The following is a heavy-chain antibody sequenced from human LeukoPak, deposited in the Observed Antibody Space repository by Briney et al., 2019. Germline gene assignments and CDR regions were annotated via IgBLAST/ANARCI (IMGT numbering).Heavy chain of an antibody. CDR3: TRGSIAYYYMDV. CDR2: IYYSGST. D-gene: IGHD3-22*01. J-gene: IGHJ6*03. Sequence: PSETLSLTCTVSGGSISSYYGSWIRQPPGKGLEWIGNIYYSGSTNYNPSLKSRVTISLDTSKNQFSLKLSSVTAADTAVYYCTRGSIAYYYMDVWGKGTTVTISS. V-gene: IGHV4-59*01. CDR1: GGSISSYY.